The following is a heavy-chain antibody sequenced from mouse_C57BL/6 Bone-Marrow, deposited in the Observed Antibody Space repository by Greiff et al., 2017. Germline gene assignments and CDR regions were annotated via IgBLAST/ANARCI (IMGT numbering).Heavy chain of an antibody. J-gene: IGHJ1*03. CDR2: IYPRSGNT. D-gene: IGHD1-1*01. Sequence: QVQLKESGAELARPGASVKLSCKASGYTFTSYGISWVKQRTGQGLEWIGEIYPRSGNTYYNEKFKGKATLTADKSSSTAYMELRSLTSEDSAVYFCARSLITTVVAFYWYFDVWGTGTTVTVSS. CDR3: ARSLITTVVAFYWYFDV. CDR1: GYTFTSYG. V-gene: IGHV1-81*01.